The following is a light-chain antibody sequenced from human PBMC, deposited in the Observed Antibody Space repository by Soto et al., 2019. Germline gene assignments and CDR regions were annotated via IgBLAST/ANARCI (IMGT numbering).Light chain of an antibody. Sequence: QSALTQPASVSGSPGQSITISCTGTSSDVGGYNYVSWYQQHPGKAPKLMIYEVSNRPSGVSNRFSGSKSGNTASLTIAGLQAEDEDDYYCSSYTSSSTLGVFGGGTKLTV. CDR3: SSYTSSSTLGV. J-gene: IGLJ3*02. CDR2: EVS. CDR1: SSDVGGYNY. V-gene: IGLV2-14*01.